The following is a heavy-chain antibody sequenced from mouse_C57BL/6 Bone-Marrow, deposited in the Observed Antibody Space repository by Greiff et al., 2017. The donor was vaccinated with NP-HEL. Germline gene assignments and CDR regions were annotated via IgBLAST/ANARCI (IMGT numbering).Heavy chain of an antibody. D-gene: IGHD1-3*01. Sequence: EVKLQESGGGLVQPGGSLKLSCAASGFTFSDYYMYWVRQTPEKRLEWVAYISNGGGSTYSPDTVKGRFTISRDNAKNTLYLQMSRLKSEDTAMYYCARRVAPGAMDYWGQGTSVTVSS. V-gene: IGHV5-12*01. CDR2: ISNGGGST. CDR1: GFTFSDYY. J-gene: IGHJ4*01. CDR3: ARRVAPGAMDY.